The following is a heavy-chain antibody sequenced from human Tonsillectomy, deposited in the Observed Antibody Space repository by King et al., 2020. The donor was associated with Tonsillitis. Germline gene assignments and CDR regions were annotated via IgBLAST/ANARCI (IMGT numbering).Heavy chain of an antibody. CDR1: GDSIITSSYY. CDR3: ARTFCSGSSSYLYYYYMDV. V-gene: IGHV4-39*01. J-gene: IGHJ6*03. Sequence: LQLQESGPGLVKPSETLSLTCTVSGDSIITSSYYWGWIRQPPGKGLEWFGSIFHTGRTFYNPSLKSRVTMSVDPSKNQFSLRLTSMTAADTAVYYGARTFCSGSSSYLYYYYMDVWGRGTTVTVSS. CDR2: IFHTGRT. D-gene: IGHD2-15*01.